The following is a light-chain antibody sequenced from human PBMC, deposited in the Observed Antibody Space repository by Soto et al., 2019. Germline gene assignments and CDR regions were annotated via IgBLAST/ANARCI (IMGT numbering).Light chain of an antibody. CDR1: QSVSSSY. V-gene: IGKV3-20*01. CDR3: QQYSSSLYT. Sequence: EIVLTQSPGTLSLSPGEGATLSCRASQSVSSSYLAWYQQKPGQAPRLLIYGASSRATGIPDRFSGSGSGTDFTLTISRLEPEDFAVYYCQQYSSSLYTFGQGTKLEIK. CDR2: GAS. J-gene: IGKJ2*01.